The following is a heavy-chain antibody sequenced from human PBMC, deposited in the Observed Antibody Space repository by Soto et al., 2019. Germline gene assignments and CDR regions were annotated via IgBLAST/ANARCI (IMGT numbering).Heavy chain of an antibody. Sequence: QITLRESGPTLVKPTQTLTLTCTFSGFSPSSSGVGVGWIRQPPGKALEWLGVIYWDDDKRYSPSLKSRLTITKGTSKSQVVLTMTNMDLVDTATYYCAYSVYGYCYFDIWGRGILVTVSS. CDR1: GFSPSSSGVG. CDR3: AYSVYGYCYFDI. V-gene: IGHV2-5*02. D-gene: IGHD4-17*01. CDR2: IYWDDDK. J-gene: IGHJ2*01.